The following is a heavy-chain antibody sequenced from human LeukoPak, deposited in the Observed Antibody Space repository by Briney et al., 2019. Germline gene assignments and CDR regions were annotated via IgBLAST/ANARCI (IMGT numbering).Heavy chain of an antibody. CDR3: ASLRFLELLG. D-gene: IGHD3-3*01. V-gene: IGHV3-21*01. Sequence: GGSLRLSCAASGFIFSSYSMDWVRQAPGKGLEWVSSISRSSTNIYYADSVKGRFTISRDKAKNSLYLQMNSLRAEDTAVYYCASLRFLELLGWGKGTTVTVSS. CDR2: ISRSSTNI. J-gene: IGHJ6*04. CDR1: GFIFSSYS.